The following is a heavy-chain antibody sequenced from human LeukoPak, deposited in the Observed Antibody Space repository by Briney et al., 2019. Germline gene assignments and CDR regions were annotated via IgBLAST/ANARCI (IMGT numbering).Heavy chain of an antibody. V-gene: IGHV3-30*04. CDR3: ARDSGSYQFDY. Sequence: GGSLRLSCAASGFTFSSYAMHRVRQAPGKGLEWVAVISYDGSNKYYADSVKGRFTISRDNSKNTLYLQMNSLRAEDTAVYYCARDSGSYQFDYWGQGTLVTVSS. CDR2: ISYDGSNK. J-gene: IGHJ4*02. D-gene: IGHD1-26*01. CDR1: GFTFSSYA.